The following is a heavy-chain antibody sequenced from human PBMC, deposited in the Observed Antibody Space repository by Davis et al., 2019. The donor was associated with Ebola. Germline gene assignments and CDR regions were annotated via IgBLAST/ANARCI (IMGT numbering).Heavy chain of an antibody. CDR3: AKDEDSANYYGWFDS. Sequence: PGGSLRLSCAASGFTFSSYAMSWVRQAPGKGLEWVSGISGNGGNTYYADSVKGRFTISRDESKNTLNLQMNSLRAEDTALYYCAKDEDSANYYGWFDSWGQGTPVTVSS. V-gene: IGHV3-23*01. D-gene: IGHD3-10*01. CDR2: ISGNGGNT. CDR1: GFTFSSYA. J-gene: IGHJ5*01.